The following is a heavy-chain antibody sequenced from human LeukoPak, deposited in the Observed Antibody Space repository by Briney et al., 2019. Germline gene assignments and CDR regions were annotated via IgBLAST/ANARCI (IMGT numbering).Heavy chain of an antibody. CDR3: ARGCGSGSYNNFNH. D-gene: IGHD3-10*01. CDR1: GGSISSSSYY. J-gene: IGHJ4*02. V-gene: IGHV4-39*07. Sequence: SETLSLTCTVSGGSISSSSYYWGWIRQPPGKGLEWIGSIYYSGSTYYNPSLNSRLTMSVDTSKNQFSLNLSSVTAADTAVYYCARGCGSGSYNNFNHWGQGILVTVSS. CDR2: IYYSGST.